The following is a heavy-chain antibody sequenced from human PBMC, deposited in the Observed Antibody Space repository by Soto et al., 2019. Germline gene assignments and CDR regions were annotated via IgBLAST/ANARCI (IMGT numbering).Heavy chain of an antibody. CDR3: ARHSGYSSGWPIRYYYYYYGMDV. V-gene: IGHV4-39*01. J-gene: IGHJ6*02. Sequence: SETLSLSCTVSGGSISSSSYYWGWIRQPPGKGLEWIGSIYYSGSTYYNPSLKSRVTMSVDTSKNQFSPRLSSVTAADTAVYYCARHSGYSSGWPIRYYYYYYGMDVWGQGTTVTVS. CDR2: IYYSGST. D-gene: IGHD6-19*01. CDR1: GGSISSSSYY.